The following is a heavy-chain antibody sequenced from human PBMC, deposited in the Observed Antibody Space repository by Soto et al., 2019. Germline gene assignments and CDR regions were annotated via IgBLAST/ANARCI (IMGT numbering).Heavy chain of an antibody. CDR3: ARVKAVAGTWQLYYYGMDV. D-gene: IGHD6-19*01. V-gene: IGHV4-39*01. Sequence: PSETLSLTCTVSGGSISSSSYYWGWIRQPPGKGLEWIGSIYYSGSTYYNPSLKSRVTISVDTSKNQFSLKLSSVTAADTAVYYCARVKAVAGTWQLYYYGMDVWGQGTTVTVSS. J-gene: IGHJ6*02. CDR2: IYYSGST. CDR1: GGSISSSSYY.